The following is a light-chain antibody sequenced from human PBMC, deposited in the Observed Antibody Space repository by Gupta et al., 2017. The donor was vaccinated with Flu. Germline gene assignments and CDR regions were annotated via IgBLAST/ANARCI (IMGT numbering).Light chain of an antibody. CDR2: EAT. J-gene: IGLJ1*01. V-gene: IGLV2-8*01. CDR1: SSDIGAYNF. Sequence: QSALTQPPSASASPGQSVTISCTGTSSDIGAYNFVSWHQQYPGTAPKTIIYEATKRPSGVPDRFSGSKSGNTASLTVSELQAEDEADYYCSSHTSNDDWVFGTGTRVTVL. CDR3: SSHTSNDDWV.